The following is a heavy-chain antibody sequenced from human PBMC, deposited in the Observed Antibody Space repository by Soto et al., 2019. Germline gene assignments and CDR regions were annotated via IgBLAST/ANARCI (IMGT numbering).Heavy chain of an antibody. J-gene: IGHJ3*02. D-gene: IGHD3-22*01. Sequence: AALKRAGKASGYTLSIDAISWGRQAPGQGLERMGGIIPIFGTANYAQKFQGRVTITADESTSTAYMELSSLRSEDTAVYYCARSGNYDSSGYHALDIWGQGTMVTV. CDR2: IIPIFGTA. V-gene: IGHV1-69*13. CDR3: ARSGNYDSSGYHALDI. CDR1: GYTLSIDA.